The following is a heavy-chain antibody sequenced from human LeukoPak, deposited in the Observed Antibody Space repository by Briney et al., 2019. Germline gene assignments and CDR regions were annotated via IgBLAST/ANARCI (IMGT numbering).Heavy chain of an antibody. Sequence: PSETLSLTCAVFGGSFSGYHWTWIRQSPGKGLEWIADINHSGSTNYNPSLKSRVTTSVDTSTNQFSLNLKFVTAADTAVFFCARAAQFHGYFDYWGQRIVVTVSS. V-gene: IGHV4-34*01. CDR1: GGSFSGYH. J-gene: IGHJ4*02. D-gene: IGHD2-8*01. CDR3: ARAAQFHGYFDY. CDR2: INHSGST.